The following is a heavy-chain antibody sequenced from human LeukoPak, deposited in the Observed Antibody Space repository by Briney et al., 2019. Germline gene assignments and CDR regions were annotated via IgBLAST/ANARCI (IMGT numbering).Heavy chain of an antibody. J-gene: IGHJ4*02. CDR1: GFTFSSYA. Sequence: PGGSLRLSCAASGFTFSSYAMSWVRQAPGKGLEWLAYDTKDGSIIYYADSVKGRFTISRDNSRSTVYLQMNSLRTEDTAIYYCARDFMWLVDYWGQGTLVTVSS. V-gene: IGHV3-30-3*01. D-gene: IGHD5-12*01. CDR3: ARDFMWLVDY. CDR2: DTKDGSII.